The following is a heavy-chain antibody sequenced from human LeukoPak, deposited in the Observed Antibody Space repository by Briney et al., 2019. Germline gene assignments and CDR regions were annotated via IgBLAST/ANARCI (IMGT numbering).Heavy chain of an antibody. D-gene: IGHD1-26*01. J-gene: IGHJ4*02. Sequence: GASVKVSCKASGYTFTSYDINWVRQATGQGLEWMGWINPNSGGTNYAQKFQGRVTMTRDTSISTAYMELSRLRSDDTAVYYCARFGTWELRVFDYWGQGTLVTVSS. V-gene: IGHV1-2*02. CDR1: GYTFTSYD. CDR3: ARFGTWELRVFDY. CDR2: INPNSGGT.